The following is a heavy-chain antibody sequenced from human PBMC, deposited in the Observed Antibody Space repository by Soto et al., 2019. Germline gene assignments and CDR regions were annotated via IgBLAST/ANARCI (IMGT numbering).Heavy chain of an antibody. D-gene: IGHD3-22*01. CDR2: INPSGGST. CDR3: ARSSGGYYDSSGYPGLTSYYYYYYGMDV. J-gene: IGHJ6*02. CDR1: GYTFTSYY. Sequence: ASVKVSCKASGYTFTSYYMHWVRQAPGQGLEWMGIINPSGGSTSYAQKFQGRVTMTRDTSTSTVYMELSSLRSEDTAVYYCARSSGGYYDSSGYPGLTSYYYYYYGMDVWGQGTTVTVSS. V-gene: IGHV1-46*01.